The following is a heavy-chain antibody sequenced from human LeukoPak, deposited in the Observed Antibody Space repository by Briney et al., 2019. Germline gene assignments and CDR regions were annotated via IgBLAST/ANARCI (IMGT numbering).Heavy chain of an antibody. J-gene: IGHJ4*02. CDR3: AAVAATEFDY. D-gene: IGHD6-19*01. CDR2: IIPILGIA. CDR1: GGTFSSYA. V-gene: IGHV1-69*04. Sequence: SVKVSCKAPGGTFSSYAISWVRQAPGQGLEWMGRIIPILGIANYAQKFQGRVTITADKSTSTAYMELSSLRSEDTAVYYCAAVAATEFDYWGQGTLVTVSS.